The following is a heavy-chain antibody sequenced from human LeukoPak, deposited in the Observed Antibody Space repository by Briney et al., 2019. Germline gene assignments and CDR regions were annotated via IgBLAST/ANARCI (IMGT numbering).Heavy chain of an antibody. D-gene: IGHD6-19*01. V-gene: IGHV3-23*01. Sequence: GGSLRLSCEASGFTYSNYAMNWVRQAPGKGLEWVSSITGNGIYTYYADSVKGRFTISRDNSKNTLYLQMNSLRAEDTAAYYCAKERSSGWYGYMQHWGQGILVTVSS. J-gene: IGHJ1*01. CDR1: GFTYSNYA. CDR3: AKERSSGWYGYMQH. CDR2: ITGNGIYT.